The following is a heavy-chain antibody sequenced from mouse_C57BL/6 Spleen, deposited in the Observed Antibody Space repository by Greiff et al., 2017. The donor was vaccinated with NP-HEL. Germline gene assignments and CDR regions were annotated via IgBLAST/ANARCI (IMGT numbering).Heavy chain of an antibody. J-gene: IGHJ2*01. D-gene: IGHD1-1*01. CDR3: ALTTVVAGFDY. CDR2: FYPGSGSI. Sequence: VQLQQSGAELVKPGASVKLSCKASGYTFTEYTIHWVKQRSGQGLEWIGWFYPGSGSIKYNEKFKGKATLTVDKSSSTAYMQLSSLSSEDSAVYYCALTTVVAGFDYWGHVTTLTVSS. V-gene: IGHV1-62-2*01. CDR1: GYTFTEYT.